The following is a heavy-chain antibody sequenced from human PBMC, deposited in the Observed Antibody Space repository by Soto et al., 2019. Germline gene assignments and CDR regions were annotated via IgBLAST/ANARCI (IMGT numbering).Heavy chain of an antibody. V-gene: IGHV3-33*01. CDR1: GFTFSSYG. D-gene: IGHD6-13*01. CDR3: ARDPLAAAATSNWFDP. CDR2: IWYDGSNK. Sequence: GESLKISCAASGFTFSSYGMHWVRQAPGKGLEWVAVIWYDGSNKYYADSVKGRFTISRDNSKNTLYLQMNSLRAEDTAVYYCARDPLAAAATSNWFDPWGQGTLVTVSS. J-gene: IGHJ5*02.